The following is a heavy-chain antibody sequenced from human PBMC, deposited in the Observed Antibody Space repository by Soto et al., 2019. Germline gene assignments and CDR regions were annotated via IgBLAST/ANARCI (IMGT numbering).Heavy chain of an antibody. CDR2: IIPIFGTA. D-gene: IGHD3-22*01. CDR1: GGTFSSYA. V-gene: IGHV1-69*13. CDR3: ARVREYYDSSGYYNWFDP. Sequence: GASVKVSCKASGGTFSSYAISWVRQAPGQGLEWMGGIIPIFGTANYAQKFQGRVTITADESTSTAYMELSSLRSEDTAVYYCARVREYYDSSGYYNWFDPWGQGTLVTVSS. J-gene: IGHJ5*02.